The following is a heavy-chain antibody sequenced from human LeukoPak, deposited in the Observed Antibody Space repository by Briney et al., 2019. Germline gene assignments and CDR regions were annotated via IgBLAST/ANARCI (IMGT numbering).Heavy chain of an antibody. CDR3: ARDPYSGNYGDYYYYYMDV. D-gene: IGHD1-26*01. V-gene: IGHV3-48*03. CDR1: GFTFSSYE. CDR2: ISSSGRTK. J-gene: IGHJ6*03. Sequence: GGSLRLSCAASGFTFSSYEMNWVRQAPGEGLEWVSYISSSGRTKYYADSVKGRFTISRDNAKSSLYLQMNSLRDEDTAVYYCARDPYSGNYGDYYYYYMDVWGKGTTVTISS.